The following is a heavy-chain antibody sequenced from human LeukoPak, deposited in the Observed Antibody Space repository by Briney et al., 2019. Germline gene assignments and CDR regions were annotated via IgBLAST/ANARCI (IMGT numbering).Heavy chain of an antibody. D-gene: IGHD3-10*01. J-gene: IGHJ4*02. Sequence: SETLSLTCTVSGGSISSSSYYWGWIRQPPGKGLEWIGSIYYSGSTYYNPSLKSRVTISIDTSKNQFSLKLSSVTAADTAGYYCADDSGNYPHRYWGQGTLVTVSS. CDR3: ADDSGNYPHRY. CDR2: IYYSGST. V-gene: IGHV4-39*01. CDR1: GGSISSSSYY.